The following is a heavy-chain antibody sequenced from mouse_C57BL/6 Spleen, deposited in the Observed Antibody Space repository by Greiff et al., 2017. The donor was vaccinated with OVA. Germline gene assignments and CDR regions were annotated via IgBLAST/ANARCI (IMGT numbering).Heavy chain of an antibody. D-gene: IGHD3-1*01. J-gene: IGHJ2*01. CDR1: GYTFTSYW. CDR2: IDPSDSYT. CDR3: AGGGLYYFDY. V-gene: IGHV1-59*01. Sequence: QVQLQQPGAELVRPGTSVKLSCKASGYTFTSYWMHWVKQRPGQGLEWIGVIDPSDSYTNYNQKFKGKATLTVDTSSSTAYMQLSSLTSEDSAVYYCAGGGLYYFDYWGQGTTLTVSS.